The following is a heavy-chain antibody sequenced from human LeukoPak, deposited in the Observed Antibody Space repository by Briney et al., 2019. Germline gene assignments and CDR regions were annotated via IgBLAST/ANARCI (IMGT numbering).Heavy chain of an antibody. D-gene: IGHD1-26*01. J-gene: IGHJ4*02. CDR1: GGFIGSYY. CDR2: IYYSGST. V-gene: IGHV4-59*08. Sequence: SETLSLTCTVSGGFIGSYYWSWIRQPPGKGLEWIGDIYYSGSTNYNPSLKSRVTISVDTSKNQFSLRLSSVTAADTAVYYSARLASGSYGPLTPFDYWGQGTLVTVSS. CDR3: ARLASGSYGPLTPFDY.